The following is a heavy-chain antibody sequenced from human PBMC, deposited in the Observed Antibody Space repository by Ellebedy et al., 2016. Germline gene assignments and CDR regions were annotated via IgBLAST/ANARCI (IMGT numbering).Heavy chain of an antibody. Sequence: GGSLRLXXAASGFTFSRFDIHWVRQAQGKGLEWVAAISNDGNDENYGASVKGRFSISRDNSKNRVYLHMSSLRAEDTAVYCCAKVRSPDFYNSYDLDVWGQGTTVTVSS. CDR3: AKVRSPDFYNSYDLDV. D-gene: IGHD5-18*01. J-gene: IGHJ6*02. V-gene: IGHV3-30*18. CDR1: GFTFSRFD. CDR2: ISNDGNDE.